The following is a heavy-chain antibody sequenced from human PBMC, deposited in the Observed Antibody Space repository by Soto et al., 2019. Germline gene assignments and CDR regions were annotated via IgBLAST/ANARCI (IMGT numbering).Heavy chain of an antibody. CDR1: GFTFSSYG. CDR2: IWYDGSNK. Sequence: PGGSLRLSCAVSGFTFSSYGMHWVRQAPGKGLEWVAVIWYDGSNKYYADSVKGRFTISRDNSKNTLYLQMSSLRAEDTAVYYCARSDSGYYYYLDYWGQGTLVTVSS. CDR3: ARSDSGYYYYLDY. D-gene: IGHD3-22*01. V-gene: IGHV3-33*08. J-gene: IGHJ4*02.